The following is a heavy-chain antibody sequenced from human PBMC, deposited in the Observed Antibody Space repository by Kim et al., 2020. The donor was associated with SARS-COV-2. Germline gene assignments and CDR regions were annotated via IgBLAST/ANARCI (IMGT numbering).Heavy chain of an antibody. CDR1: GFTLSGFG. J-gene: IGHJ6*04. Sequence: GGSLRLSCAASGFTLSGFGMHWVRQAPGEGLEWVALLWVDGSNKFYADSVKGRFTISRDSSENTLYLQMNSLRDEDTAIYYCARDLQHSADTMLRGLWGKGTTVTASS. D-gene: IGHD3-10*01. V-gene: IGHV3-33*01. CDR3: ARDLQHSADTMLRGL. CDR2: LWVDGSNK.